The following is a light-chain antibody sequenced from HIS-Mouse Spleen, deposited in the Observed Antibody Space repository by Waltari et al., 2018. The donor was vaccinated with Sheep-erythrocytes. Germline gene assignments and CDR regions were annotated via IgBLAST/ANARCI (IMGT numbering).Light chain of an antibody. J-gene: IGLJ2*01. CDR2: QDS. Sequence: SYELTQPPSVSVSPGQTASITCSGDKLGDKYACWYQQKPGQYPVLGIYQDSKLPSGIPDRFSGSNSWNTATLTISGTQAMDEADYYCQAWDSSTVVFGGGTKLTVL. CDR3: QAWDSSTVV. CDR1: KLGDKY. V-gene: IGLV3-1*01.